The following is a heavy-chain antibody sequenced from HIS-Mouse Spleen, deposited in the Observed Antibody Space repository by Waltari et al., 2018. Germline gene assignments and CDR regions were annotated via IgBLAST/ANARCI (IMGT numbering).Heavy chain of an antibody. J-gene: IGHJ3*02. V-gene: IGHV1-2*02. CDR3: ARDVPNWGAFDI. CDR1: GYTFTGYY. Sequence: QVQLVQSGAEVKKPGASVKVSCKASGYTFTGYYMHWVRQAPGQGLEWMGWINPNSDGTNYAQKLQGRVTMTRDTSISTAYMERSRLRSDDTAVYYCARDVPNWGAFDIWGQGTMVTVSS. CDR2: INPNSDGT. D-gene: IGHD7-27*01.